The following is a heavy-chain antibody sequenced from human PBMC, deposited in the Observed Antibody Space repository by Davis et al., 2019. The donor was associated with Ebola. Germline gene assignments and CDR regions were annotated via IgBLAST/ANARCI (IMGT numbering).Heavy chain of an antibody. J-gene: IGHJ3*02. CDR1: GFTFSGSA. Sequence: GESLKISCAASGFTFSGSAMHWVRQASGKGLEWVGRIRSKSNSYATAYAASVKGRFTISRDDSKNTAYLQMNSLQTEDTAVYYCTTTVTRVSGAFDIWGQGTMVTVSS. CDR2: IRSKSNSYAT. D-gene: IGHD4-17*01. CDR3: TTTVTRVSGAFDI. V-gene: IGHV3-73*01.